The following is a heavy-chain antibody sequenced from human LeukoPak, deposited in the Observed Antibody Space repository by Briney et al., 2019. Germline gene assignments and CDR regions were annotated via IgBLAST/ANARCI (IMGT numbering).Heavy chain of an antibody. Sequence: PSETLSLTCTVSGGSMSNNYWSWIRQSPGQGLEWIGYIWPSGSTNYNPSLSGRVAISLDKSRNHFTLMVTAVTAADTAFYYCARKGPEHLPTYFDHWGRGILVTVSS. CDR1: GGSMSNNY. D-gene: IGHD2-21*01. V-gene: IGHV4-4*08. J-gene: IGHJ4*02. CDR2: IWPSGST. CDR3: ARKGPEHLPTYFDH.